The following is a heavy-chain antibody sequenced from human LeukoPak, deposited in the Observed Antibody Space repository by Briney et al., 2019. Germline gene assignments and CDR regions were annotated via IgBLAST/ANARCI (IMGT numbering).Heavy chain of an antibody. CDR1: GFTFSSYW. J-gene: IGHJ3*02. CDR2: IKQDGSEK. V-gene: IGHV3-7*01. D-gene: IGHD6-19*01. Sequence: GGSLRLSCAASGFTFSSYWMSWVRQAPGKGLEWVANIKQDGSEKYYVDSVKGRFTISRDNAKNSLYLQMNSLRAKDTAVYYCARGLGAYSSGWYAFDIWGQGTMVTVSS. CDR3: ARGLGAYSSGWYAFDI.